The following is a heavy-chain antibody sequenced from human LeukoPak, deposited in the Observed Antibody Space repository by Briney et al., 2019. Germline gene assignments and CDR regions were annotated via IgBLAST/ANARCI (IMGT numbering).Heavy chain of an antibody. Sequence: GAPVKVSCKASGYTFTNYDLNWVRQATGQGLEWMGWMNPNSGNTGYAQKFQGRVTMTRNTSISTAYMELSSLRSEDTAVYYCATLPSSWYDYGMDVWGQGTTVTVSS. CDR3: ATLPSSWYDYGMDV. CDR1: GYTFTNYD. J-gene: IGHJ6*02. V-gene: IGHV1-8*02. D-gene: IGHD6-13*01. CDR2: MNPNSGNT.